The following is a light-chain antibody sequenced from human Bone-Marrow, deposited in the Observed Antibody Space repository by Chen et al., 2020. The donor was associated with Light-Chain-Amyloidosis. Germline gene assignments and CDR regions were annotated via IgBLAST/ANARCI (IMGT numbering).Light chain of an antibody. Sequence: SYELTQPPSVSVSPGQTARITCSGDDLPTKYAYWYQQKPGQAPVLVIHRDTERPSGISERFSGSSAGNTATLTISGGQAEDEADYHGQSADSSGTYEVIFGGGTKLTVL. J-gene: IGLJ2*01. CDR3: QSADSSGTYEVI. CDR1: DLPTKY. V-gene: IGLV3-25*03. CDR2: RDT.